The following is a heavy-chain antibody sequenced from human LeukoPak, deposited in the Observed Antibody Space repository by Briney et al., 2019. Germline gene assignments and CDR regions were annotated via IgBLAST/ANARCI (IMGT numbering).Heavy chain of an antibody. D-gene: IGHD1-7*01. CDR3: ARLTGTYNWFDP. V-gene: IGHV3-21*01. CDR1: GFTFSTYN. Sequence: GGSLRLSCAASGFTFSTYNMNWVRQAPGKGLEWVSSITSSSTYIYYADSVKGRFTISRDNAKNSLYLQMNSLRAEDTAVYYCARLTGTYNWFDPWGQGTLVTVSS. J-gene: IGHJ5*02. CDR2: ITSSSTYI.